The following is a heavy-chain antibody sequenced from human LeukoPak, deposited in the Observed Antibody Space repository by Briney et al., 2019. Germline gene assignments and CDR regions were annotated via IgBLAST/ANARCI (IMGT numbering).Heavy chain of an antibody. D-gene: IGHD2-2*01. Sequence: SETLSLTCTVSGGSISSYYWSWIRQPAGKGLEWIGRIYTSGSTNYNPSLKSRVTMSVDTSKNQLSLKLSSVTAADTAVYYCARDFPRSRGYYFDYWGQGTLVTVSS. J-gene: IGHJ4*02. CDR3: ARDFPRSRGYYFDY. CDR2: IYTSGST. V-gene: IGHV4-4*07. CDR1: GGSISSYY.